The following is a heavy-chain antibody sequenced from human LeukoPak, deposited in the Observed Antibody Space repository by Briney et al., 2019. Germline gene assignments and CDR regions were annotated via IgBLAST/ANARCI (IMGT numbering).Heavy chain of an antibody. Sequence: SSQTLSLTCTVSGGSISSGGHSWSWIRQPPGKGLEWIGEINHSGSTNYNPSLKSRVTISVDTSKNQFSLKLSSVTAADTAVYYCARGQVNSSSHTYYFDYWGQGTLVTVSS. J-gene: IGHJ4*02. D-gene: IGHD6-6*01. CDR3: ARGQVNSSSHTYYFDY. V-gene: IGHV4-30-2*01. CDR2: INHSGST. CDR1: GGSISSGGHS.